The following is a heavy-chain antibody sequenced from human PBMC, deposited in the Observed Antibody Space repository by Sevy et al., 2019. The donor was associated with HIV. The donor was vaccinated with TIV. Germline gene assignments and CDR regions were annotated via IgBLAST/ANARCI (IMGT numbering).Heavy chain of an antibody. CDR1: GFSFSTYW. Sequence: GGSLRLSCAASGFSFSTYWMTWVRQAPGKGLEWVATMNQDGTERDYVDSVKGRFTISRDNTKTSLFLLMNSLSAEDTGVYYCVREGLGGFSYSLDCWGQGTLVTVSS. CDR2: MNQDGTER. J-gene: IGHJ4*02. D-gene: IGHD3-16*01. CDR3: VREGLGGFSYSLDC. V-gene: IGHV3-7*01.